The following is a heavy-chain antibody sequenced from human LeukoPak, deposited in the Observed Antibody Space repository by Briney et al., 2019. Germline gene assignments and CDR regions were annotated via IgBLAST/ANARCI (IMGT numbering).Heavy chain of an antibody. CDR2: INPSSGGT. D-gene: IGHD6-19*01. CDR3: ARSLGYTSAWGDY. V-gene: IGHV1-2*02. J-gene: IGHJ4*02. CDR1: GYTFTGYF. Sequence: ASVTVSCKASGYTFTGYFMHWVRQAPGQGLEWMGWINPSSGGTNYAQKFQGRVTMTRDTSISTAYMEMSRLTSDDTAVYYCARSLGYTSAWGDYWGQGTLVTVSS.